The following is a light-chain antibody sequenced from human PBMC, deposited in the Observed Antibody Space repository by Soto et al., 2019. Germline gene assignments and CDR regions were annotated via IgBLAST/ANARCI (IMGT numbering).Light chain of an antibody. CDR2: WAS. CDR3: QQYYTTARGFT. Sequence: DIVMTQSPDSLAVSLGERATINCKSSQTVLYSSNNKNYLAWYQQKPGQPPKLLIYWASTRESGVPDRFSGSGSGTDFTLTISSLQAEDVAVYYCQQYYTTARGFTFGPGTKVDIK. V-gene: IGKV4-1*01. J-gene: IGKJ3*01. CDR1: QTVLYSSNNKNY.